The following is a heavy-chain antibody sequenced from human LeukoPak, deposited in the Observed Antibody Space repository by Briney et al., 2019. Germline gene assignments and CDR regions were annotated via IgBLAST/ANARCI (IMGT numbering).Heavy chain of an antibody. J-gene: IGHJ4*02. CDR3: AKNAMAGQAYYDY. CDR1: GFTFSNFA. V-gene: IGHV3-23*01. CDR2: IDWTSGYI. Sequence: GGSLRLSCAASGFTFSNFAMSWVRQAPGKGLEWVSAIDWTSGYIYYADSVKGRFTTSGDNSKNTLYLQMNSLRAEDTAVYYCAKNAMAGQAYYDYWGQGALVTVSS. D-gene: IGHD6-19*01.